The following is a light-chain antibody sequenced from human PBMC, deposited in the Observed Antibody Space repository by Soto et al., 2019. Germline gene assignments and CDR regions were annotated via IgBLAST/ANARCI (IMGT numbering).Light chain of an antibody. CDR3: QQYGSSYA. V-gene: IGKV3-20*01. CDR2: GIS. J-gene: IGKJ2*01. CDR1: QSGTSNY. Sequence: EIVWTQSPDTLALSPGERATLSCRASQSGTSNYLAWYQQKPGQAPRILIFGISSRATGIPDRFRGSGSGTDFTLTIARLETEDFAVYSCQQYGSSYAFGQGTKLEIK.